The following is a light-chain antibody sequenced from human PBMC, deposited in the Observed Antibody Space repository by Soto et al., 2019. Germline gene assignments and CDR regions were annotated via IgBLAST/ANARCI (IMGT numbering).Light chain of an antibody. CDR2: KAS. CDR1: QSISSW. CDR3: QQYNSYSPVT. J-gene: IGKJ3*01. Sequence: DIQMTQSPSTLSASVGDRVTITCRASQSISSWLAWYQQKPGKAPKLLIYKASSLESGVPSRFSGSGSGTDFTLTLSSLQPDVFATYYCQQYNSYSPVTFGPGTKVDI. V-gene: IGKV1-5*03.